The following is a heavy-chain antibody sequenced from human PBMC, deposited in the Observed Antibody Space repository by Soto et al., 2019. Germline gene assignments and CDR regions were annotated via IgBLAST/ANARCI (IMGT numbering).Heavy chain of an antibody. D-gene: IGHD6-19*01. CDR2: VYYTGST. Sequence: PSETLSLTCTVSGGSISNYYWSWIRQPPGKGLEWIGYVYYTGSTNYNPSLKSRVTISVDTSRNQFSLNLSSVTAADTAVYYCEKGQAGYSSGWSDYWGQGTLVTVSS. CDR1: GGSISNYY. CDR3: EKGQAGYSSGWSDY. V-gene: IGHV4-59*01. J-gene: IGHJ4*02.